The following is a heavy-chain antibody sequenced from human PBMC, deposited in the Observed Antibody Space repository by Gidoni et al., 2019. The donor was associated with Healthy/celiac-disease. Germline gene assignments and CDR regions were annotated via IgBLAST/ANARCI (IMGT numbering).Heavy chain of an antibody. J-gene: IGHJ2*01. CDR3: AKDFSSSGWNWYFDL. Sequence: EVQLLESGGGLVQPGGSLRLSCAASGFTFSSYAMSWVRQAPGKGLEWVSAISCSGGSTYYADSVKGRFTISRDNSKNTLYLQMNSLRAEDTAVYYCAKDFSSSGWNWYFDLWGRGTLVTVSS. D-gene: IGHD6-19*01. CDR2: ISCSGGST. CDR1: GFTFSSYA. V-gene: IGHV3-23*01.